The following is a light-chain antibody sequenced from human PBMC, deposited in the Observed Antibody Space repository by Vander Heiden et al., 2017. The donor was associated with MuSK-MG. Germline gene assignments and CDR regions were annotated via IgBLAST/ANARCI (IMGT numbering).Light chain of an antibody. Sequence: DIQMTQSPSSLSASVGDRVTITCRTSQTTNIFLNWYQQKPGRAPKLLIYGASVLQSGVPSRFSGSGSGTDFTLTVSALQPEDFATYYCQQTDSTPYTFGQGTILXIK. CDR3: QQTDSTPYT. CDR1: QTTNIF. V-gene: IGKV1-39*01. J-gene: IGKJ2*01. CDR2: GAS.